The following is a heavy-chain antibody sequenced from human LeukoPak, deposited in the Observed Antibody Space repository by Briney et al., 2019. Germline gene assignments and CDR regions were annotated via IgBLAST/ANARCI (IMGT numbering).Heavy chain of an antibody. CDR1: GYTFTGYY. V-gene: IGHV1-2*02. Sequence: GASVKVSCKASGYTFTGYYMHWVRQAPGQGLEWMGWINPNSGGTNYAQKFQGRVTMTRDTSISTAYMELSRLRSDDTAVYYCARVGYDSSGYYISAFDIWGQGTMVTVSS. CDR2: INPNSGGT. J-gene: IGHJ3*02. CDR3: ARVGYDSSGYYISAFDI. D-gene: IGHD3-22*01.